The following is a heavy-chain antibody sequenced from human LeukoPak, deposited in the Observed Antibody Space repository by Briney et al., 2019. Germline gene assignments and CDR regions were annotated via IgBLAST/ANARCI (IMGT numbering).Heavy chain of an antibody. CDR3: ARGASQPHYYGSGSSSYYFDY. V-gene: IGHV1-46*01. D-gene: IGHD3-10*01. CDR2: INPSGGST. J-gene: IGHJ4*02. Sequence: ASVKVSCKASGYTFTSYYMHWVRQAPGQGLEWMGIINPSGGSTSYAQKFQGRVTMTRDTSTSTVYMELSSLRSEDTAVYYRARGASQPHYYGSGSSSYYFDYWGQGTLVTVS. CDR1: GYTFTSYY.